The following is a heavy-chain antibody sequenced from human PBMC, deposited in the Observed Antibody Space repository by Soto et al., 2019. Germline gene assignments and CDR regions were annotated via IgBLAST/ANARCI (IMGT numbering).Heavy chain of an antibody. CDR3: ARILTGTGGHFDY. CDR1: GFSLTTGVG. D-gene: IGHD2-8*02. J-gene: IGHJ4*02. CDR2: IFWDDDK. V-gene: IGHV2-5*02. Sequence: ESGPTLVNPTQTLTLTCSFSGFSLTTGVGVGWIRQSPEKALEWLALIFWDDDKRYSPSLKSRLTITKDTSKNQVVLTLTNMDPVDTATYYCARILTGTGGHFDYWGQGTLVTVSS.